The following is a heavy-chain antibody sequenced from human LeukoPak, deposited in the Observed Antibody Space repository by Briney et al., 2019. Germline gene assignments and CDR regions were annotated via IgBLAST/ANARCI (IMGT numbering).Heavy chain of an antibody. J-gene: IGHJ4*02. D-gene: IGHD3-3*01. CDR2: FDPEDGET. V-gene: IGHV1-24*01. CDR1: GYTLTELS. CDR3: ATSRRGDYDFWSGYSH. Sequence: GASVKVSCKVSGYTLTELSMHWVRQAPGKGLEWMGGFDPEDGETIYAQKFQGRVTMTEDTSTDTAYMELSSLRSEDTAVYYCATSRRGDYDFWSGYSHWGQGSLVSVSS.